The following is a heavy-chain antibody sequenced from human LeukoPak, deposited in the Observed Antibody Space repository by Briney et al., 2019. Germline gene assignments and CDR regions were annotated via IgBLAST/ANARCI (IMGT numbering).Heavy chain of an antibody. CDR2: ISSSSSTI. CDR3: ASRRLRLGELSLYFDY. Sequence: GGSLRLSCAASGFTFSSYNMNWVRQAPGKGPEWVSYISSSSSTIYYADSVKGRFTISRDNAKNSLYLQMNSLRAEDTAVYYCASRRLRLGELSLYFDYWGQGTLVTVSS. J-gene: IGHJ4*02. V-gene: IGHV3-48*04. CDR1: GFTFSSYN. D-gene: IGHD3-16*02.